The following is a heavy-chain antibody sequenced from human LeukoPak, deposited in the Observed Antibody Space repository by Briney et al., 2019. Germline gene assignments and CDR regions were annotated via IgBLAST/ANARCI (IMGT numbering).Heavy chain of an antibody. D-gene: IGHD3-16*02. CDR3: ARAVISFGGVIAKGFDC. J-gene: IGHJ4*02. Sequence: SETLSPTCTVSGGSISTYYWSWIRQPPGEGPEWIGYIYYSGSTDYNPSLESRVTMSVDTSMNQFSLNLSSVTAADTAIYYCARAVISFGGVIAKGFDCWGQGTLVTVSS. V-gene: IGHV4-59*01. CDR1: GGSISTYY. CDR2: IYYSGST.